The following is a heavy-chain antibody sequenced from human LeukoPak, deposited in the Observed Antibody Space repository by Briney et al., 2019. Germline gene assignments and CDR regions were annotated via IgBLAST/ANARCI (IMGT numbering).Heavy chain of an antibody. Sequence: GGSLRLSCEGSEFSFREYWMSWVRQAPGKGLEGVASVKQGGREKYYVDSGKGRFDISRDDAKNSLYLQMNTLRSDDTALYYCASYYGINWVIGYWGQGTLVTVSS. CDR3: ASYYGINWVIGY. D-gene: IGHD4-17*01. CDR2: VKQGGREK. CDR1: EFSFREYW. V-gene: IGHV3-7*01. J-gene: IGHJ4*02.